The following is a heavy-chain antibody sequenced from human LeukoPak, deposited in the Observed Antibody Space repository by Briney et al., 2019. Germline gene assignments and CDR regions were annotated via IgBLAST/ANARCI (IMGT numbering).Heavy chain of an antibody. J-gene: IGHJ4*02. CDR2: ISPNSGAT. CDR1: GYTFTDYY. Sequence: ASVKVSCKASGYTFTDYYVHWVRLVPGQGLEWMGRISPNSGATNYAEKFRGRVTMTRDTSISTAYMELSRLRSDDTAVYYCARGYSSSGIDYWGQGTLVTVSS. D-gene: IGHD6-6*01. V-gene: IGHV1-2*06. CDR3: ARGYSSSGIDY.